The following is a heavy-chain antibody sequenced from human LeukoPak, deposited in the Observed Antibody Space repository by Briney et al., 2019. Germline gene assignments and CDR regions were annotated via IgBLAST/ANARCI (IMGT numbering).Heavy chain of an antibody. V-gene: IGHV3-30*04. D-gene: IGHD4-17*01. Sequence: GGSLRLSCAATGFTFSSYAMHWVRQAPGKGLEWVAVISYDGSNKYYADSVKGRFSISGDNSKNTLYVQMNSLRAEDTGVYYCARDRLRATTSTLAYWGQGTLVTVSS. CDR3: ARDRLRATTSTLAY. CDR2: ISYDGSNK. CDR1: GFTFSSYA. J-gene: IGHJ4*02.